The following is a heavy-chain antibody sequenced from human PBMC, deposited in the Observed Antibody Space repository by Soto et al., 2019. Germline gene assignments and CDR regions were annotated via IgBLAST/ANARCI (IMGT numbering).Heavy chain of an antibody. CDR3: AREIMAADHFHY. CDR2: VHYSGNT. J-gene: IGHJ4*02. V-gene: IGHV4-30-4*01. D-gene: IGHD6-13*01. CDR1: GGSIRSGDYY. Sequence: PSETLSLTCTVSGGSIRSGDYYWSWIRQTPERGLEWCGYVHYSGNTFYNPSLKSRATISLDTSRNQFSLNLSSVTAADSAVYYCAREIMAADHFHYCGQGALVTVSS.